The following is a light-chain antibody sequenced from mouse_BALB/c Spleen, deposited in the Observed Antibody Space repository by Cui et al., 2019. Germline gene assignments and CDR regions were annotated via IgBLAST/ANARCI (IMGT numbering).Light chain of an antibody. J-gene: IGKJ1*01. CDR1: SSVSY. CDR3: QQWSSYPRT. CDR2: DTS. V-gene: IGKV4-55*01. Sequence: IVLTQSPAIMCASPGEKVTMTCSASSSVSYMDWYQQKPGSSPRLLIYDTSNLASGVPVRYSGSGSGTSYSLTISRMEAEDAATYYCQQWSSYPRTFGGGTKLEIK.